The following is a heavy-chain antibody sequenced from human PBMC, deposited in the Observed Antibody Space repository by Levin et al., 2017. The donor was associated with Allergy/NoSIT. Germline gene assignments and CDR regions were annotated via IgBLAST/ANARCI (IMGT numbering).Heavy chain of an antibody. CDR3: ARSNYYGSGSYKQRDFDY. CDR1: GGSISSSSYY. V-gene: IGHV4-39*01. CDR2: IYYSGTT. J-gene: IGHJ4*02. D-gene: IGHD3-10*01. Sequence: PSETLSLTCTVSGGSISSSSYYWGWIRQPPGTGLEWIGNIYYSGTTYSNPSLQSRVTISVDTSENQFSLKLSSVTAADTAVYYCARSNYYGSGSYKQRDFDYWGQGTLVTVSS.